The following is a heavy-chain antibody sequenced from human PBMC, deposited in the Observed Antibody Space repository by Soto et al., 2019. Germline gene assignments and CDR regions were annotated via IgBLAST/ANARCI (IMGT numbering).Heavy chain of an antibody. CDR1: GFTFSSYS. CDR2: ISSSSSYI. J-gene: IGHJ3*02. CDR3: ARGSGSAATEDAFDI. Sequence: GGSPRLSCAASGFTFSSYSMNWVRQAPGKGLEWVSSISSSSSYIYYADSVKGRFTISRDNAKNSLYLQMNSLRAEDTAVYYCARGSGSAATEDAFDIWGQGTMVTVSS. D-gene: IGHD6-25*01. V-gene: IGHV3-21*01.